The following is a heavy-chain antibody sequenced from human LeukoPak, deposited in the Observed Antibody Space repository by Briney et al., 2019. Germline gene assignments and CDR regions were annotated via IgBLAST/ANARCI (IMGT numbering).Heavy chain of an antibody. CDR1: GFTFSSYA. Sequence: GGSLRLSCGGSGFTFSSYAMNWVRQAPGKGLEWVSGISGSGGSTYYADSVKGRFTISRDNSKNTVFLQMISLRAEDTAFYYCAKGRGPGAGLDCWGQGTLFTVSS. V-gene: IGHV3-23*01. J-gene: IGHJ4*02. CDR2: ISGSGGST. CDR3: AKGRGPGAGLDC. D-gene: IGHD3-10*01.